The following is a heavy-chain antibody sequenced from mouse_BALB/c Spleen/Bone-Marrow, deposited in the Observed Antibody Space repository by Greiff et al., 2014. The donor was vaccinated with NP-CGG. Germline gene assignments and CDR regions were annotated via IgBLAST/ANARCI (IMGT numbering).Heavy chain of an antibody. D-gene: IGHD2-4*01. CDR3: ARGDFDYDFTMDY. Sequence: QVQLQQPGAELVRPGSSVKISCKASGYVFSSYWMNWVKQGPGQGLEWIGQIFPGDGDTNYNGQFKGKATLTADRSSSTAFMQLSSLTSEDSAVYFCARGDFDYDFTMDYWGQGTSVTVSS. J-gene: IGHJ4*01. CDR1: GYVFSSYW. V-gene: IGHV1-80*01. CDR2: IFPGDGDT.